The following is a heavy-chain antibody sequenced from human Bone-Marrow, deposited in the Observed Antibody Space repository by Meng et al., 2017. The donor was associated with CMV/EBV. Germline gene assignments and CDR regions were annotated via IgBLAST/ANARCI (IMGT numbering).Heavy chain of an antibody. D-gene: IGHD6-19*01. CDR1: GFTFSDYY. CDR3: VRSSGWSLFGY. CDR2: VNSNNDAT. J-gene: IGHJ4*02. Sequence: QGQLVQSGAEMKKPGASVKVSCTTSGFTFSDYYIHWVRQAPGQGLEWMGWVNSNNDATNYARKFQGRVSMTRDTSISTAHMELSRLMSDDTAVYYCVRSSGWSLFGYWGQGTLVTVSS. V-gene: IGHV1-2*02.